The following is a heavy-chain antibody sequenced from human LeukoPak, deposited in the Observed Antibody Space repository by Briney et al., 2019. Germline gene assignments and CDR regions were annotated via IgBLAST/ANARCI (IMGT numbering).Heavy chain of an antibody. CDR3: AKEVVRDYFDY. J-gene: IGHJ4*02. CDR2: ISGNGTNT. D-gene: IGHD3-10*01. V-gene: IGHV3-23*01. CDR1: GFIFSNYA. Sequence: GGSLRLSCTASGFIFSNYAMSWVRQAPGKGLEWVSAISGNGTNTFYADSVKGRFTISRDNFRNTLYLQMNSLRAEDTAIHYCAKEVVRDYFDYWGQGTLVTVSS.